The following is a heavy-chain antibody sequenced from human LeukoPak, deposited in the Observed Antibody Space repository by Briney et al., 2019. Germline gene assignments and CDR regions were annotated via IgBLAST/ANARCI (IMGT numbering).Heavy chain of an antibody. CDR3: AKEGGDGSGSYMNNWFDP. Sequence: GRSLRLSCAASGFTFSSYGMLWVRQAPGKGLEWVAVISYNGSNKYYADSVKGRFTISRDNSKNTLYLQMNSLRAEDTAVYYCAKEGGDGSGSYMNNWFDPWGQGTLVTVSS. D-gene: IGHD3-10*01. CDR2: ISYNGSNK. J-gene: IGHJ5*02. CDR1: GFTFSSYG. V-gene: IGHV3-30*18.